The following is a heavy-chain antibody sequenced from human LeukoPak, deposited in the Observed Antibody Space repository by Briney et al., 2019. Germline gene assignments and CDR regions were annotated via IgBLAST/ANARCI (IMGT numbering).Heavy chain of an antibody. CDR3: ARRKSSANYYVEAFDI. J-gene: IGHJ3*02. V-gene: IGHV5-51*01. CDR2: IYPDDSDI. D-gene: IGHD1-26*01. CDR1: GYRFSTYW. Sequence: NRGESLKISCEGSGYRFSTYWIGWVLQMPGKGLERMVIIYPDDSDIKYSPSFQGQVTISVDVSINTAYLHWSSLKASDTAMYYCARRKSSANYYVEAFDIWGQGTMVTVSS.